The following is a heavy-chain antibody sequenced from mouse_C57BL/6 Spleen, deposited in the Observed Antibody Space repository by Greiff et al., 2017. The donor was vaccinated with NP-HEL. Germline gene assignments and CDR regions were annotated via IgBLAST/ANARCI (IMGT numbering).Heavy chain of an antibody. J-gene: IGHJ1*03. CDR2: IWRGGST. V-gene: IGHV2-2*01. Sequence: VQLQQSGPGLVQPSQSLSITCTVSGFSLTSYGVHWVRQSPGKGLEWLGVIWRGGSTDYNAAFISRLSISKDNSKSQVFFKMNRLQADDTAIYYCAIYYGNYEYFDVWGTGTTVTVSS. CDR1: GFSLTSYG. D-gene: IGHD2-1*01. CDR3: AIYYGNYEYFDV.